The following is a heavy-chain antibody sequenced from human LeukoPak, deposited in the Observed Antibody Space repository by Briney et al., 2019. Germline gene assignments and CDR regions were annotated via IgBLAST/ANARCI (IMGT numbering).Heavy chain of an antibody. V-gene: IGHV3-7*01. Sequence: GGSLRLSCAASGFTFSSHWVSWVRQAPGKRLQWVANINQDGGEKHYVDSVRGRFTISRDNAKNSLYLQMNSLRVEGSAVYYCASNWDYVRGYGMDVWGQGTTVTVSS. J-gene: IGHJ6*02. CDR1: GFTFSSHW. CDR3: ASNWDYVRGYGMDV. D-gene: IGHD1-7*01. CDR2: INQDGGEK.